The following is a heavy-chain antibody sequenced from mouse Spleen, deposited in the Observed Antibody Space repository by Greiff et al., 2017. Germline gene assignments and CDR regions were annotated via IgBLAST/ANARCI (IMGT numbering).Heavy chain of an antibody. CDR3: ARIGNYYYDGSYGFAY. CDR2: IYPGDGDT. CDR1: GYAFSSYW. D-gene: IGHD1-1*01. V-gene: IGHV1-80*01. J-gene: IGHJ3*01. Sequence: QVQLKESGAELVKPGASVKISCKASGYAFSSYWMNWVKQRPGKGLEWIGQIYPGDGDTNYNGKFKGKATLTADKSSSTAYMQLSSLTSEDSAVYFCARIGNYYYDGSYGFAYWGQGTLVTVSA.